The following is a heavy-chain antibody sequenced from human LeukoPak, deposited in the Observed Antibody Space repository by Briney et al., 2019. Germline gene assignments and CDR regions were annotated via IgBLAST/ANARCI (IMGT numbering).Heavy chain of an antibody. D-gene: IGHD6-13*01. CDR3: AKGPGSSSWYYYFDY. J-gene: IGHJ4*02. CDR2: ISYDGSNK. CDR1: GFTFSSYG. Sequence: PGGSLRLSCAASGFTFSSYGMHWVRQAPGKELEWVAVISYDGSNKYYADSVRGRFTISRDNSKNTLYLQMNSLRAEDTAVYYCAKGPGSSSWYYYFDYWGQGTLVTVSS. V-gene: IGHV3-30*18.